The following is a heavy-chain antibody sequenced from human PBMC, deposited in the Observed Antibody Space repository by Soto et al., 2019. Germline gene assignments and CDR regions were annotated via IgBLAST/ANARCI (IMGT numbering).Heavy chain of an antibody. CDR2: ISSSSSYI. CDR1: GFTFRSSS. CDR3: AREVLGITMVRVPYGMDV. J-gene: IGHJ6*02. Sequence: PGGSLRLSCAASGFTFRSSSMNWVRQAPGKGLEWVSSISSSSSYIYYADSVKGRFTISRDNAKNSLYPQMNSLRAEDTAVYYCAREVLGITMVRVPYGMDVWGQGTTVTVSS. V-gene: IGHV3-21*01. D-gene: IGHD3-10*01.